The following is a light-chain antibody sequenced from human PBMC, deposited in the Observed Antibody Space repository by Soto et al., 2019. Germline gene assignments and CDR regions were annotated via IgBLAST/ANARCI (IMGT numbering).Light chain of an antibody. Sequence: EIVLTQSPGTLSLSPGERATLSCRVSQTVSTNYLSWYQQKPCQAPRLLIYCASKRATGIPDRFSGSGSGTAFTLTISRLEPEDFAVYGCQQYGSSPRNFGQGTMVLIK. J-gene: IGKJ1*01. CDR3: QQYGSSPRN. V-gene: IGKV3-20*01. CDR2: CAS. CDR1: QTVSTNY.